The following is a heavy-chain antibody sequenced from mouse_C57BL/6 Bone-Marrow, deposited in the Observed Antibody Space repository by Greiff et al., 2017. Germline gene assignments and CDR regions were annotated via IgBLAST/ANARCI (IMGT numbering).Heavy chain of an antibody. CDR1: GYTFTSYW. Sequence: VQLQQPGAELVKPGASVKLSCKASGYTFTSYWMHWVKQRPGRGLEWIGRIDPNSGGTKYNEKFKSKATLTVDKPSSTAYVQLSSLTSEDSAVYYCASPHYYDSRYAMDYWGQGTSVTVSS. J-gene: IGHJ4*01. V-gene: IGHV1-72*01. D-gene: IGHD1-1*01. CDR2: IDPNSGGT. CDR3: ASPHYYDSRYAMDY.